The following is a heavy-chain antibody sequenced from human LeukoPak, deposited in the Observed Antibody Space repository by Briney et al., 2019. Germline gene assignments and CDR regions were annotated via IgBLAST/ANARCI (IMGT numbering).Heavy chain of an antibody. CDR3: ASRSSIVAATVLFDY. D-gene: IGHD6-13*01. J-gene: IGHJ4*02. Sequence: PGGSLRLSCAASGFTFSNYAVGWVRQAPGKGLEWVSSITGGGTRAYYADSVKGRFTISRDNSGYTLHLQMNSLRAEDTAVYYCASRSSIVAATVLFDYWGQGTLVTVSS. CDR2: ITGGGTRA. CDR1: GFTFSNYA. V-gene: IGHV3-23*01.